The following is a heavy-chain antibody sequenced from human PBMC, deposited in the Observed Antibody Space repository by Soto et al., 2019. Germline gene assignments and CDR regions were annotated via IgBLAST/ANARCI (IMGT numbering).Heavy chain of an antibody. CDR1: GGSFSGYY. Sequence: QVQLQQWGAGLLKPSETLSLTCAVYGGSFSGYYWSWIRQPPGKGLEWIGEINHSGSTNYNPSLKSRVTISVDTSKNQFSLKLGSVTAADTAVYYCARGRIVVVPAAMVFVYWGQGTLVTVSS. CDR2: INHSGST. D-gene: IGHD2-2*01. CDR3: ARGRIVVVPAAMVFVY. J-gene: IGHJ4*02. V-gene: IGHV4-34*01.